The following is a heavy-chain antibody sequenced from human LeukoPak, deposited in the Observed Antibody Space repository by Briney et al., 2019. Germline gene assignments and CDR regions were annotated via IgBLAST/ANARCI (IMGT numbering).Heavy chain of an antibody. CDR3: ARSEGYCSGGSCYGGYYFDY. D-gene: IGHD2-15*01. V-gene: IGHV5-51*01. J-gene: IGHJ4*02. CDR2: VYPGDSDT. Sequence: GDSLKISCKGSGYSFTSYWIGWIRQMPGKGLGWIGIVYPGDSDTRYSPSFQGQVTISGDKSISTAYLQLSSLKASDTAMCYCARSEGYCSGGSCYGGYYFDYWGQGTLVTVSS. CDR1: GYSFTSYW.